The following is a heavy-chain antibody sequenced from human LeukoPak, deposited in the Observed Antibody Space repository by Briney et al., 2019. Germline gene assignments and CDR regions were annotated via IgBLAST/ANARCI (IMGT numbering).Heavy chain of an antibody. CDR2: ITWNSDSI. D-gene: IGHD3-16*01. Sequence: GRSLRLSCAASGFIFDDYAMHWVRQAPGKGLEWVSGITWNSDSIDYADSVKGRFTISRDNAKNSLYLQMNSLRAEDMALYYCAKGGGGRLIYYYYMDVWGKGTTVTVSS. V-gene: IGHV3-9*03. J-gene: IGHJ6*03. CDR1: GFIFDDYA. CDR3: AKGGGGRLIYYYYMDV.